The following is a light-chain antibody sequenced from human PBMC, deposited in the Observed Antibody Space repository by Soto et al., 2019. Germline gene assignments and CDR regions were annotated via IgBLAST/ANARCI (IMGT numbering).Light chain of an antibody. V-gene: IGLV1-51*01. CDR3: GTWDSSLSAGGV. Sequence: QPVLTQPPSVSAAPGQKVTISCSGSSSNIGNNYVSWYQQLPGTAPKLLIYDNNKRPSGIPDRFSGSKSGTSATLGITGLQTGDEADYYCGTWDSSLSAGGVFGGGTKLTV. J-gene: IGLJ2*01. CDR1: SSNIGNNY. CDR2: DNN.